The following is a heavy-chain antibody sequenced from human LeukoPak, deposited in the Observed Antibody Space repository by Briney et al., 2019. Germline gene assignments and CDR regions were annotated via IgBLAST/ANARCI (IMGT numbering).Heavy chain of an antibody. Sequence: SETLSLTCTVSGDSVSRSSYYWGWIRQPPGKGLEWIGSISYSGTNYNNPSLKSRVSISIDTSKNQFSERLTSVTAADTAMYYCASLGTLRSWGQGTLVTVSS. CDR3: ASLGTLRS. CDR1: GDSVSRSSYY. J-gene: IGHJ5*02. D-gene: IGHD7-27*01. V-gene: IGHV4-39*01. CDR2: ISYSGTN.